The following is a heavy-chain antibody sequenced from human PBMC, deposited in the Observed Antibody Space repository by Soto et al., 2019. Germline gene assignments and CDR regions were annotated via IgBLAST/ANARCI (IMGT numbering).Heavy chain of an antibody. D-gene: IGHD3-22*01. Sequence: GGSLRLSCATSVFTFITYAMSWVRQAPGEGLEWVSTISGSGGTIYYADSVKGRFTISRDNAKNSLFLQMNSLRAEDTAVYYCARGVYDSNGYSYPWGQGTLVTVSS. CDR3: ARGVYDSNGYSYP. CDR2: ISGSGGTI. V-gene: IGHV3-23*01. CDR1: VFTFITYA. J-gene: IGHJ5*02.